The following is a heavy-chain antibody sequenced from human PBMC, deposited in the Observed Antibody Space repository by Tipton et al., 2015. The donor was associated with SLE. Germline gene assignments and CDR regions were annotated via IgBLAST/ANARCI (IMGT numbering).Heavy chain of an antibody. J-gene: IGHJ4*02. V-gene: IGHV4-59*01. CDR1: GGSFSGYY. Sequence: TLSLTCAVYGGSFSGYYWSWIRQPPGKGLEWIGSIYYSGSTNYNPSLKSRVTISVDTSKNQFSLKLSSVTAADTAVYYCARGGGSYRPFDYWGQGTLVTVSS. CDR2: IYYSGST. D-gene: IGHD1-26*01. CDR3: ARGGGSYRPFDY.